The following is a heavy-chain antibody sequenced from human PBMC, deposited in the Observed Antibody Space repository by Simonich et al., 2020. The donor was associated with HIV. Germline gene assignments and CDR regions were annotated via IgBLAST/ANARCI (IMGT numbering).Heavy chain of an antibody. J-gene: IGHJ4*02. V-gene: IGHV3-30*07. D-gene: IGHD3-16*01. Sequence: QVQLVESGGGVVQPGRSLRLSCAASGFTFRRYDMHWVRQAPGKGLGGGAVISYDGSNKYYADSVKGRFTISRDNSKNTLYLQMNSLRAEDTAVYYCASGGSISSVWADDYWGQGTLVTVSS. CDR3: ASGGSISSVWADDY. CDR1: GFTFRRYD. CDR2: ISYDGSNK.